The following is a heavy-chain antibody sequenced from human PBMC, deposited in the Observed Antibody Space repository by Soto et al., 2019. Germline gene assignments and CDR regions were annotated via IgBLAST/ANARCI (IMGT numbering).Heavy chain of an antibody. V-gene: IGHV4-59*01. CDR1: GGSISSYY. J-gene: IGHJ5*02. CDR2: IYYSGST. Sequence: SSETLSLTCTVSGGSISSYYWSWIRQPPGKGLEWIGYIYYSGSTNYNPSLKSRVTISVDTSKNQFSLKLSSVTAADTAVYYCARVRYCSGGSCLDNWFDPWGQGTLVTVSS. D-gene: IGHD2-15*01. CDR3: ARVRYCSGGSCLDNWFDP.